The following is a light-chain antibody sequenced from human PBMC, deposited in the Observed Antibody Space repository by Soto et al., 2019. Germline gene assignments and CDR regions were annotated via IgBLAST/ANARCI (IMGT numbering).Light chain of an antibody. CDR2: GTS. J-gene: IGKJ5*01. CDR1: QSVRSN. V-gene: IGKV3D-15*01. Sequence: EIVMTQSPATLSVSPGERATLSCRASQSVRSNLAWYQQRPGQAPRLLIYGTSTRATGIPARFSGSGSGTEVTLSISSLQSEDFAVYYCQQYNNWPAITFGQGTRLDIK. CDR3: QQYNNWPAIT.